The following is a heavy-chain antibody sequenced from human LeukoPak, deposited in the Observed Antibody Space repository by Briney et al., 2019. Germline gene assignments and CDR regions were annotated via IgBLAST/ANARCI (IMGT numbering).Heavy chain of an antibody. CDR1: GGSVSSGSYY. V-gene: IGHV4-61*10. CDR3: AREFSWSGFFDY. Sequence: SETLSLTCTVSGGSVSSGSYYWSWIRQPAGKGLEWIGRIYTSGSTNYTPSLKSRVTISLDTSNNQFSLKVSSVTAADTAEYYCAREFSWSGFFDYWGQGTLVTVSS. D-gene: IGHD3-3*01. J-gene: IGHJ4*02. CDR2: IYTSGST.